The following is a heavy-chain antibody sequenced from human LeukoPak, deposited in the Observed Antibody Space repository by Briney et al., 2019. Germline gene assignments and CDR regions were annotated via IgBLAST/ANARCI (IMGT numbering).Heavy chain of an antibody. V-gene: IGHV3-23*01. D-gene: IGHD4-11*01. CDR2: ISGSSMST. Sequence: EWISVISGSSMSTYYADSVKGRFTVSRDNSKNTVYLQMSSLRVEDSAIYYCGKDSRPSVTTFRSRWTDYWGQGILVTVSS. J-gene: IGHJ4*02. CDR3: GKDSRPSVTTFRSRWTDY.